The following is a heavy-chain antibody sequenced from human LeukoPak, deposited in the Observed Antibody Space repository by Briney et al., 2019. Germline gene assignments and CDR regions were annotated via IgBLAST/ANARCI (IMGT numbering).Heavy chain of an antibody. CDR1: EFSVGSNY. Sequence: PGGSLRLSCAASEFSVGSNYMTWVRQAPGKGLEWVSLIYSGGSTYYADSVKGRFTISRDNSKNTLYLQMNSLRAEDTAIYYCARDNSVGDNAWWFDPWGQGTLVTVSS. J-gene: IGHJ5*02. D-gene: IGHD1-26*01. CDR2: IYSGGST. V-gene: IGHV3-66*01. CDR3: ARDNSVGDNAWWFDP.